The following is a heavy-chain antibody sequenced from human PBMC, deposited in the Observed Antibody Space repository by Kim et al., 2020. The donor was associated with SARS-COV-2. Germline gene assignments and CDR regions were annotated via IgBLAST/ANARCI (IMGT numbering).Heavy chain of an antibody. Sequence: SETLSLTCTVSGGSISSYYWSWIRQPPGKGLQWIGYIYYSGSTNYNPSLKSRVTISVDTSKNQFSLKLSSVTAADTAVYYCARVGLYRVRDAFDIWGQGTMVTVSS. CDR2: IYYSGST. V-gene: IGHV4-59*01. CDR3: ARVGLYRVRDAFDI. J-gene: IGHJ3*02. CDR1: GGSISSYY. D-gene: IGHD1-26*01.